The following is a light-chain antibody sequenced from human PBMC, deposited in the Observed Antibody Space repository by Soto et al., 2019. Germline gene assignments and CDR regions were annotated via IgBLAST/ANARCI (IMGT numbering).Light chain of an antibody. Sequence: QSALTQPASVSGSPGQSITISCTGTSSDVGSTFNYVSWYQHHAGKAPRLIMSDVNHRPSGVSDRFSGSKSGNTASLTISGLQAEDEAHYFCSAYSTGSTPVLFGGGTKLTVL. CDR3: SAYSTGSTPVL. CDR1: SSDVGSTFNY. V-gene: IGLV2-14*03. CDR2: DVN. J-gene: IGLJ3*02.